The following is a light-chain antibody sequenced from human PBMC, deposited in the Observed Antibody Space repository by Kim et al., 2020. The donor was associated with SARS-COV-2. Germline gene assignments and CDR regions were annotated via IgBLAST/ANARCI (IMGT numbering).Light chain of an antibody. V-gene: IGLV2-11*01. CDR2: DVS. J-gene: IGLJ3*02. CDR1: SSDVGSDNY. Sequence: GQSVTSSCTGSSSDVGSDNYVSWYQQHPAKAPKLVVYDVSERPSGVPARFSGSKSGNTASLTISGLQAEDEADYFCCSYAGSYTWVFGGGTQLTVL. CDR3: CSYAGSYTWV.